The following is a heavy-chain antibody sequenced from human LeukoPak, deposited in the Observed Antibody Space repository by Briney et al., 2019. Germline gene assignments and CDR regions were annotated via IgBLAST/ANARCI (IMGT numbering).Heavy chain of an antibody. D-gene: IGHD3-9*01. CDR3: ARDKKDYDILTGRYYYYGMDV. V-gene: IGHV3-66*01. Sequence: GGSLRLSCAASGFTVSSNYMSWVRQAPGKGLEWVSVIYSGGSTYYADSVKGRFTISRDNSKNTPYLQMNSLRAEDTAVYYCARDKKDYDILTGRYYYYGMDVWGQGTTVTVSS. CDR2: IYSGGST. CDR1: GFTVSSNY. J-gene: IGHJ6*02.